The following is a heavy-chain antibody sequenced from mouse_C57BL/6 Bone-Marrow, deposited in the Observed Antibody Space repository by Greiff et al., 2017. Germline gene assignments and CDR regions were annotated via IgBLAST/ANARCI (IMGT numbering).Heavy chain of an antibody. V-gene: IGHV1-64*01. J-gene: IGHJ2*01. CDR1: GYTFTSYW. CDR3: ARWKGLRLGY. CDR2: IHPNSGST. D-gene: IGHD2-4*01. Sequence: QVQLQQPGAELVKPGASVKLSCKASGYTFTSYWMHWVKQRPGLGLEWIGMIHPNSGSTNYNEKFKSKATLTVDKSSSTAYMQLSSLTSEDSAVYYCARWKGLRLGYWGQGTTLTVSS.